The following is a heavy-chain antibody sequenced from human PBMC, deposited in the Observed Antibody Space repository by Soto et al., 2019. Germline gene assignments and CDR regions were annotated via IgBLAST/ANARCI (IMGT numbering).Heavy chain of an antibody. CDR2: IFPGDSDS. CDR1: GSNFANYW. Sequence: GESLKSSCKGSGSNFANYWIGLVRQIPGTVLEWMGMIFPGDSDSKNSPSLQGQITMSVDKSDSSAYLQWRSLKDSDTAMYYCAAASTTGPDAFDIWGQGTMVTVSS. J-gene: IGHJ3*02. CDR3: AAASTTGPDAFDI. D-gene: IGHD1-1*01. V-gene: IGHV5-51*01.